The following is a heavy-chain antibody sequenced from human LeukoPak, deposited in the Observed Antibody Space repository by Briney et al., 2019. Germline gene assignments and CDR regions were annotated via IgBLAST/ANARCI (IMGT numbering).Heavy chain of an antibody. CDR1: GGSISSDNYY. CDR3: ASQTRSRSWYMSI. Sequence: PSQTLSLTCTVSGGSISSDNYYWSWIRQPAGKGLEWIGRIYSSGSTNYNPSLKSRVTISVDTSKNQFSLKLSSVTAADTAVYYCASQTRSRSWYMSIWGQGTLVTVSS. J-gene: IGHJ4*02. V-gene: IGHV4-61*02. CDR2: IYSSGST. D-gene: IGHD6-13*01.